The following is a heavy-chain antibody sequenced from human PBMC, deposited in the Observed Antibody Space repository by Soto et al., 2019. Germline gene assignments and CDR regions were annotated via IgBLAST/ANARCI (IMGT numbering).Heavy chain of an antibody. V-gene: IGHV3-13*04. J-gene: IGHJ2*01. Sequence: EVQLVESGGGLVQPGGSLRLSCAASGFTFSSYDMHWVRQATGKGLEWVSAIGTAGDTYYPGSVKGRFTISRENAKNSLYLQMNSLRAGDTAVYYCATGLGSHNWYFDLWGRGTLVTVSS. CDR2: IGTAGDT. D-gene: IGHD1-26*01. CDR1: GFTFSSYD. CDR3: ATGLGSHNWYFDL.